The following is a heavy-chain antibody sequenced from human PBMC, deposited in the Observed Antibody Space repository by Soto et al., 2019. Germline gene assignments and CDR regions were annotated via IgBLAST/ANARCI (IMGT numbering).Heavy chain of an antibody. J-gene: IGHJ3*02. CDR3: EGRIAAVGYAFDI. D-gene: IGHD6-13*01. CDR2: INPNSGGT. V-gene: IGHV1-2*02. CDR1: GYTFTGYY. Sequence: QVQLVQSGAEVKKPGASVKVSCKASGYTFTGYYLHWVRRAPGQGLEWMGWINPNSGGTNYAQKFQGRVTMTRDTSISTAYMELRRLRSDDTAVYYCEGRIAAVGYAFDIWGQGTMVTV.